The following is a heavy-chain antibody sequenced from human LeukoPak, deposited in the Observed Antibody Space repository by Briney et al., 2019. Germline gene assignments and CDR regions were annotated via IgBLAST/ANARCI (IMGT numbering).Heavy chain of an antibody. CDR2: ISYDGSNK. CDR1: GFTFSSYA. D-gene: IGHD4-17*01. V-gene: IGHV3-30*04. CDR3: ARSNYGDYVGYYYGMDV. Sequence: GRSLRLSCAASGFTFSSYAMHWVRQAPDKGLEWVAVISYDGSNKYYADSVKGRFTISRDNSKNTLYLQMNSLRAEDTAVYYCARSNYGDYVGYYYGMDVWGQGTTVTVSS. J-gene: IGHJ6*02.